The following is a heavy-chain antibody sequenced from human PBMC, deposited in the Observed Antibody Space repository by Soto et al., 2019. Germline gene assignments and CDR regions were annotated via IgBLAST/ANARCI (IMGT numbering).Heavy chain of an antibody. CDR3: ARVRQTAMVTDAFDI. J-gene: IGHJ3*02. D-gene: IGHD5-18*01. Sequence: ASVKVSCKASGYTFTSYGISWVRQAPGQGLEWMGWISAYNGNTNYAQKLQGRVTMTTDTSTSTAYMELRSLRSDDTAVYYCARVRQTAMVTDAFDIWGQGTMVTVSS. CDR1: GYTFTSYG. V-gene: IGHV1-18*01. CDR2: ISAYNGNT.